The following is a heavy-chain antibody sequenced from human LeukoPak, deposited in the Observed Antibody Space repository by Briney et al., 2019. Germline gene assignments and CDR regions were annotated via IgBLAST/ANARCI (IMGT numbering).Heavy chain of an antibody. V-gene: IGHV3-7*01. CDR3: AEDANYSGNFGY. Sequence: AGSLSLSSAAYTFTISNYCMTWLRPAPEQGLEWMANIKQDRTNKSYMDSVKGRFTISRDNAKISLFLQMNNLRAEDTAVYEGAEDANYSGNFGYWGQGTLVAV. CDR1: TFTISNYC. J-gene: IGHJ4*02. CDR2: IKQDRTNK. D-gene: IGHD4/OR15-4a*01.